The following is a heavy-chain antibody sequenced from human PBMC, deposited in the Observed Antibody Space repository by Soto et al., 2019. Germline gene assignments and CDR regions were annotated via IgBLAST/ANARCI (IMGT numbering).Heavy chain of an antibody. CDR1: GYTFTSYG. D-gene: IGHD2-15*01. CDR3: AREIYCSGGSCYSRSFDY. CDR2: ISAYNGNT. V-gene: IGHV1-18*01. J-gene: IGHJ4*02. Sequence: ASVKVSCKASGYTFTSYGISWVRQAPGQGLEWMGWISAYNGNTNYAQKLQGRVTMTTDTSTSTAYMELRSLRSDDTAVYYCAREIYCSGGSCYSRSFDYWGQGTLVTVSS.